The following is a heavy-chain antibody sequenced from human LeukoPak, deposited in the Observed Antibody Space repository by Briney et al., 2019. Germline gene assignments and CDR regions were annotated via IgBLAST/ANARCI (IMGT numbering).Heavy chain of an antibody. CDR3: ARDHSSGWYPTETHYFDY. CDR1: GDSVSSNSAA. J-gene: IGHJ4*02. Sequence: SQTLSLTCAISGDSVSSNSAAWNWIRQSPSRGLEWLGRTYYRSKWYNDYAVSVKSRITINPDTSKNQFSLQLNSVTPEDTAVYYCARDHSSGWYPTETHYFDYWGQGTLVTVSS. D-gene: IGHD6-19*01. V-gene: IGHV6-1*01. CDR2: TYYRSKWYN.